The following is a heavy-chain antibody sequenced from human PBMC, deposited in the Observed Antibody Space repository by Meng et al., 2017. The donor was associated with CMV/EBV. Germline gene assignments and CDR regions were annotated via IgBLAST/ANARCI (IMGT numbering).Heavy chain of an antibody. J-gene: IGHJ4*02. CDR2: IKQDGSEK. V-gene: IGHV3-7*01. D-gene: IGHD3-3*01. CDR3: ARLLYYDFWSGYGY. CDR1: GFTFSSYW. Sequence: GESLKFSCASSGFTFSSYWMSWVRPATGKGLEWVANIKQDGSEKYYVDSVKGRFTISRDNAKNSLYLQMNSLRAEDTAVYYCARLLYYDFWSGYGYWGQGTLVTVSS.